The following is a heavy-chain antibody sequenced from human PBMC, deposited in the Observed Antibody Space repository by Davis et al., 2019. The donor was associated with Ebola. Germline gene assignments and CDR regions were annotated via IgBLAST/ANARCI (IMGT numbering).Heavy chain of an antibody. CDR1: GGSFSGYY. CDR2: IYYSGST. CDR3: ARGRGSSWYSWFDP. J-gene: IGHJ5*02. V-gene: IGHV4-59*01. D-gene: IGHD6-13*01. Sequence: PSETLSLTCAVYGGSFSGYYWSWIRQPPGKGLEWIGYIYYSGSTNYNPSLKSRVTISVDTSKNQFSLKLSSVTAADTAVYYCARGRGSSWYSWFDPWGQGTLVTVSS.